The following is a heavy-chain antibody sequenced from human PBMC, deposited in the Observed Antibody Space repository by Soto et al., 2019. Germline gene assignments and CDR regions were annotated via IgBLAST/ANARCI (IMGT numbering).Heavy chain of an antibody. Sequence: GGSLRLSCAASGFTFSSYWMSWVRQAPGKGLEWLANLKLDGSEKYYVDSVKGRFTISRDNAKNSLYLQMNSLRAEDTAVYYCARSGRVGRWFDPWGQGTLVTVSS. CDR2: LKLDGSEK. V-gene: IGHV3-7*03. D-gene: IGHD3-10*01. CDR1: GFTFSSYW. CDR3: ARSGRVGRWFDP. J-gene: IGHJ5*02.